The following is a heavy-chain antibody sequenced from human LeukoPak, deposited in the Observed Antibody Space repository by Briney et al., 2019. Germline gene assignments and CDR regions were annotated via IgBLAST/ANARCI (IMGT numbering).Heavy chain of an antibody. Sequence: SETLSLTCTVSGGSISNYYWSWIRQPPGKGLEWLGYVYNSGSTHYNPSLKSRVTISVDTSKNQFSLKLNSVTAADAAVYYCARQKYLRGPDVEYFDYWGQGTLVTVSS. CDR1: GGSISNYY. CDR2: VYNSGST. J-gene: IGHJ4*02. V-gene: IGHV4-59*08. D-gene: IGHD5/OR15-5a*01. CDR3: ARQKYLRGPDVEYFDY.